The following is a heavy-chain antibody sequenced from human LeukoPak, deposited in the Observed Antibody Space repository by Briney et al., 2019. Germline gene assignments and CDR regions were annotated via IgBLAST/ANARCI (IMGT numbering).Heavy chain of an antibody. V-gene: IGHV4-39*01. CDR1: GGSISSSSYY. Sequence: NPSETLSLTCTVSGGSISSSSYYWGWIRQPPGKGLEWIGNGYYSGMTHYSPSLKSRATISVDTSKNQFSLNLNSMTAADTAVYYCASWQRFLEAHYWGQGILVTVSA. CDR2: GYYSGMT. D-gene: IGHD3-3*01. CDR3: ASWQRFLEAHY. J-gene: IGHJ4*02.